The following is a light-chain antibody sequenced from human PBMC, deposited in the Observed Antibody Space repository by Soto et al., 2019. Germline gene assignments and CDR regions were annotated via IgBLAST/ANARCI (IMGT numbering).Light chain of an antibody. V-gene: IGKV3-15*01. CDR1: QSVSSN. CDR3: QQYNNWPPWT. Sequence: IVMTQSPATLSVSPGERATLSCRASQSVSSNLAWYQQKPGQAPRLLIYGASTRATGIPARFSDSGSGTEFTLIISSLQSEDFAVYHCQQYNNWPPWTFGQGTKVEMK. J-gene: IGKJ1*01. CDR2: GAS.